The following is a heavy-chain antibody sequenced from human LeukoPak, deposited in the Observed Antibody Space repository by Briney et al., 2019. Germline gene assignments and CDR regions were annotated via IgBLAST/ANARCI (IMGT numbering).Heavy chain of an antibody. CDR3: ARFAGSGSYYIDY. D-gene: IGHD3-10*01. V-gene: IGHV3-11*01. CDR1: GFTFSDYY. Sequence: GGSLRLSCAASGFTFSDYYMSWIRQAPGKGLEWVSYISGSGTTIFYAHSVKGRFTISRDNAKNSLYLQMNSLRAEDTAVYYCARFAGSGSYYIDYWGQGTLITVSS. CDR2: ISGSGTTI. J-gene: IGHJ4*02.